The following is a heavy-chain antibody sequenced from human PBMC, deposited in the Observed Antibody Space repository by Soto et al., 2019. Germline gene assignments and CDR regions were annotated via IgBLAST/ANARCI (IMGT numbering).Heavy chain of an antibody. J-gene: IGHJ5*01. CDR1: GFTFSSYA. CDR2: ISYDGSNK. D-gene: IGHD1-7*01. CDR3: SRGLGFAGITETYDP. Sequence: GGSLRLSCAASGFTFSSYAMHWVRQAPGKGLEWVAVISYDGSNKYYADSVMGRFTISRDNSKNTLYLQMNSLRAEDTAVYYCSRGLGFAGITETYDPWGQGTLVTVSS. V-gene: IGHV3-30-3*01.